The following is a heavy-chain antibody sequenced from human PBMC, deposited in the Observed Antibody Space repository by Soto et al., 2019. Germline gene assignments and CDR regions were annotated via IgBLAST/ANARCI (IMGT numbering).Heavy chain of an antibody. CDR3: GEGGGSWGWLHYYGMGV. D-gene: IGHD5-12*01. CDR1: GFTFSSNC. V-gene: IGHV3-7*01. Sequence: PGGSLRLSCEVSGFTFSSNCMSWVRQAPGKGLEWVADIKQDGSDKYYLDSVKVRFTISRDNAKNSLYLQMNTLRADDTAVYYCGEGGGSWGWLHYYGMGVWGRGTTVTVSS. J-gene: IGHJ6*02. CDR2: IKQDGSDK.